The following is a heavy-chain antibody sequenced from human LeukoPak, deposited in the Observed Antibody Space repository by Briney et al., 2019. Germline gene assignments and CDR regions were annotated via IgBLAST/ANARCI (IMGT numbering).Heavy chain of an antibody. CDR3: AADRSYDFWSGYYIGYYYYGMDV. J-gene: IGHJ6*02. CDR2: IVVGSGNT. CDR1: GFTFTSSA. Sequence: AASVKVSRKASGFTFTSSAVQWVRQARGQRLEWIGWIVVGSGNTNYAQEFQERVTITRDMSTSTAYMELSSLRSEDTAVYYCAADRSYDFWSGYYIGYYYYGMDVWGQGTTVTVSS. V-gene: IGHV1-58*01. D-gene: IGHD3-3*01.